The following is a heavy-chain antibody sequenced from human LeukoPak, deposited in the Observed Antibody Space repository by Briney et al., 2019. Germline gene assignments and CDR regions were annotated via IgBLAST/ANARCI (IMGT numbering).Heavy chain of an antibody. CDR3: ARSRTIFGVVIIRYYYYMDV. CDR2: INHSGST. Sequence: SETLSLTCAVYGGSFSGYYWSWIRQPPGKGLEWIGEINHSGSTNYNPSLKSRVTISVDTSKNQFSLKLSSVTAADTAVYYCARSRTIFGVVIIRYYYYMDVWGKGTTVTVSS. CDR1: GGSFSGYY. D-gene: IGHD3-3*01. J-gene: IGHJ6*03. V-gene: IGHV4-34*01.